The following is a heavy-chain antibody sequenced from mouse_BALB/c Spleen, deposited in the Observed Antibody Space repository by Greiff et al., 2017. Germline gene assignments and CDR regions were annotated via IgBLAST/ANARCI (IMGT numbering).Heavy chain of an antibody. D-gene: IGHD2-14*01. Sequence: EVQLQQSGTVLARPGASVKMSCKASGYTFTSYWMHWVKQRPGQGLEWIGAIYPGNSDTSYNQKFKGKAKLTAVTSTSTAYMELSSLTNEDSAVYYCTRGEVRDFYYAMDYWGQGTSVTVSS. CDR1: GYTFTSYW. J-gene: IGHJ4*01. V-gene: IGHV1-5*01. CDR3: TRGEVRDFYYAMDY. CDR2: IYPGNSDT.